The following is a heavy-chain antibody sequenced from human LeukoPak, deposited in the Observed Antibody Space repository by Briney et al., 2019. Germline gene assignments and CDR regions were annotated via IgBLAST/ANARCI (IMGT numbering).Heavy chain of an antibody. CDR1: GFPFSSYG. V-gene: IGHV3-30*02. CDR3: AKENTRDGYRNFHY. D-gene: IGHD5-24*01. CDR2: IRYDENTK. J-gene: IGHJ4*02. Sequence: GGSPRLSCTASGFPFSSYGMQRVRQAPGKGLEWVACIRYDENTKYYADSVKGRFTVSRDNSESTLFLQMNSLRAEDTAVYYCAKENTRDGYRNFHYWGQGTLVTVSS.